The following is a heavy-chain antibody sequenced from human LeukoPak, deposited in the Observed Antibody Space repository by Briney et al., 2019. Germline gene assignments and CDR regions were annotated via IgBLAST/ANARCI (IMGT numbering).Heavy chain of an antibody. D-gene: IGHD3-3*01. Sequence: GSLRLSCAASGFTFSSYSMNWVRQAPGKGLEWVSSISSSSSTIYYADSVKGRFTISRDNAKNSLYLQMNSLRAEDTAVYYCARDFYDFWSGPGCDYWGQGTLVTVSS. CDR2: ISSSSSTI. CDR1: GFTFSSYS. V-gene: IGHV3-48*04. CDR3: ARDFYDFWSGPGCDY. J-gene: IGHJ4*02.